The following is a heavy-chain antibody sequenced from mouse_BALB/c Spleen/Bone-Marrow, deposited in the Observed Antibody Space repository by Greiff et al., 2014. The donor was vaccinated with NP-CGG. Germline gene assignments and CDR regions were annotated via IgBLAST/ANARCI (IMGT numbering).Heavy chain of an antibody. Sequence: QVQLKQSGAELVRPGSSVKISCKASGYAFSTYWMNWVKQRPGQGLEWIGQIYPGDGDTNYNGKFKGKATLTAGKSSSTAYMQPSSLTSEDSANHFFARGLRAYWGQGTLVTVSA. CDR2: IYPGDGDT. CDR1: GYAFSTYW. CDR3: ARGLRAY. V-gene: IGHV1-80*01. J-gene: IGHJ3*01.